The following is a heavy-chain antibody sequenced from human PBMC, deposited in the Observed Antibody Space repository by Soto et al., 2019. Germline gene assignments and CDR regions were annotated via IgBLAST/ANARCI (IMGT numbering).Heavy chain of an antibody. J-gene: IGHJ4*02. CDR3: ESLLRGYSGTGDY. D-gene: IGHD5-12*01. Sequence: QVQLVQSGAEVKKPGSSVKVSCKASGGTFSSSAISWVRQAPGQGLEWMGGIIPIFGTANYAQKFQGRVTITADESTSTAYRELSSLRSEDTAVYYCESLLRGYSGTGDYWGQGTLVTVSS. V-gene: IGHV1-69*12. CDR2: IIPIFGTA. CDR1: GGTFSSSA.